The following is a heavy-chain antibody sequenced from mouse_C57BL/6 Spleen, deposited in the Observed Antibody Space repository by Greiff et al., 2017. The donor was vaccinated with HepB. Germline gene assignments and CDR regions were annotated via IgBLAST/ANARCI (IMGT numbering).Heavy chain of an antibody. CDR3: ARAHYGSIYAMDD. CDR2: IDPSDSYT. CDR1: GYTFTSYW. J-gene: IGHJ4*01. V-gene: IGHV1-50*01. D-gene: IGHD1-1*01. Sequence: QVQLQQPGAELVKPGASVKLSCKASGYTFTSYWMQWVKQRPGQGLEWIGEIDPSDSYTNYNQKFKGKATLTVDTSSSTAYMQLSSLTSEDSAVYYCARAHYGSIYAMDDWGQGTSVTVSS.